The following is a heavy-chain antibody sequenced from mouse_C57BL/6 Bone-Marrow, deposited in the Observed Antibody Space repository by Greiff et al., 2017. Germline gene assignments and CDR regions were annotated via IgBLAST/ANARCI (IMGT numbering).Heavy chain of an antibody. CDR1: GFTFSSYA. J-gene: IGHJ4*01. Sequence: EVQLQESGGGLVKPGGSLKLSCAASGFTFSSYAMSWVCQTPEKRLEWVATISDGGSYTYYPDNVKGRFTISRDNAKNNLYLQMSHLKSEDTAMYYCARGGVTTPYYYAMDYWGQGTSVTVSS. CDR3: ARGGVTTPYYYAMDY. CDR2: ISDGGSYT. D-gene: IGHD2-1*01. V-gene: IGHV5-4*01.